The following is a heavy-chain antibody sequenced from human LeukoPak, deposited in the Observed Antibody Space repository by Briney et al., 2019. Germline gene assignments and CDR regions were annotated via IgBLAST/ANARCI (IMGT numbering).Heavy chain of an antibody. CDR2: LNHGGST. D-gene: IGHD6-19*01. J-gene: IGHJ6*04. CDR1: GGSFSGYY. Sequence: PSETLSLTCAVYGGSFSGYYWSWIRQPPGKGLEWIGELNHGGSTNYNPSLKSRVTISVDTSKNQFSLKLSSVTAADTAVYYCARGRSSGWSNYYYYYGMDVWGKGTTVTVSS. V-gene: IGHV4-34*01. CDR3: ARGRSSGWSNYYYYYGMDV.